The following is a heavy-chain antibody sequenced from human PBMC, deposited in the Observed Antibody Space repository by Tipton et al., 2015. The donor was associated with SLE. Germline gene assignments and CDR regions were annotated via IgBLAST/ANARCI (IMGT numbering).Heavy chain of an antibody. J-gene: IGHJ4*02. CDR2: IFYSGST. V-gene: IGHV4-59*02. Sequence: TLSLTCTVSDGSVSGYYWSWIRQPPGKGLEWIGYIFYSGSTNYNPSLKSRVTISVDTSKNQFSLKLSSVTAADTAVYYCARGGILTGYYPNFDYWGQGTLVSVSS. CDR1: DGSVSGYY. CDR3: ARGGILTGYYPNFDY. D-gene: IGHD3-9*01.